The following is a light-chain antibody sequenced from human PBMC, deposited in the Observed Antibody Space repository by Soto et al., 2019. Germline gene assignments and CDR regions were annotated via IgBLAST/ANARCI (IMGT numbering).Light chain of an antibody. CDR3: QQYNDWPPIT. CDR2: YAS. Sequence: EIIMTQSPATLSVSPGERATLSCRASHSVSNNLAWYQQKPGQAPRLLIYYASTRATGIPARFSGSGSGTEFTLTISSLQSEDFALYSCQQYNDWPPITFGQGTRLEVK. CDR1: HSVSNN. V-gene: IGKV3-15*01. J-gene: IGKJ5*01.